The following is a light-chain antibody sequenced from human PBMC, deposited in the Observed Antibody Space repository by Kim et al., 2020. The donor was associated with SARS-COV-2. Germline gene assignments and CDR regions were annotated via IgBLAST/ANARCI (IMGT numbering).Light chain of an antibody. J-gene: IGKJ4*01. CDR2: GAS. CDR1: QNIDTN. Sequence: EIVMTQSPATLSVSPGERATLSCRASQNIDTNVAWYQQKPGQAPRPLFFGASTRATGIPARFSGSGSGTEFTLTISSLQSEDFAVDYCQNHYDWPCAFGGGTKVDIK. CDR3: QNHYDWPCA. V-gene: IGKV3-15*01.